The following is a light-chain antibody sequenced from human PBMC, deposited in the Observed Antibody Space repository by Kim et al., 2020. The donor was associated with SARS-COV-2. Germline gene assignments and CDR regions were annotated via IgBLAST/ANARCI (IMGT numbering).Light chain of an antibody. J-gene: IGLJ3*02. CDR3: CSYAGSYTLV. CDR1: SSDVGGHNY. CDR2: DVN. Sequence: GQSVTISCNGTSSDVGGHNYVSWYQQHPGKGPKLMIYDVNKRPSGVPDRFSGSKSGNTASLTISGLQAEDEADYYCCSYAGSYTLVFGGGTQLTVL. V-gene: IGLV2-11*01.